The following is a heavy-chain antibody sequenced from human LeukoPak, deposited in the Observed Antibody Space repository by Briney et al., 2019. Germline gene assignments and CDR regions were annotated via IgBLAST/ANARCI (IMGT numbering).Heavy chain of an antibody. Sequence: SETLSLTCTVSGGSIRSSSYYWGWIRQPPGKGLDWIGTIYYSGTTYYNPSLKSRVTISADTSKNQFSLNLTSVTAADTAVYYCARGKYDSGTFHLDCWGQGTLVTVSS. D-gene: IGHD3-10*01. CDR1: GGSIRSSSYY. CDR3: ARGKYDSGTFHLDC. CDR2: IYYSGTT. J-gene: IGHJ4*02. V-gene: IGHV4-39*07.